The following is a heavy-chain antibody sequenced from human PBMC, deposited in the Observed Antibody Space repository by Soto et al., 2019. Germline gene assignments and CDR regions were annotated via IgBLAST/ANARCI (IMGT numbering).Heavy chain of an antibody. CDR3: ARRTTTVTTEWYFDL. D-gene: IGHD4-4*01. Sequence: GESLKISCKGSGYSFTSYWIGWVRQMPGKGLEWMGIIYPGDSDTRYSPSFQGQVTISADKSISTAYLQWSSLKASDTAMYYCARRTTTVTTEWYFDLWGRGTLVTVSS. CDR2: IYPGDSDT. J-gene: IGHJ2*01. V-gene: IGHV5-51*01. CDR1: GYSFTSYW.